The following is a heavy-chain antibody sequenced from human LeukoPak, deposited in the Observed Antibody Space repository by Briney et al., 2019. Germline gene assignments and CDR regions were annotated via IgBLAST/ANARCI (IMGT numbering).Heavy chain of an antibody. CDR2: ISGSGGST. CDR1: GFTFSSYA. J-gene: IGHJ6*02. D-gene: IGHD5-12*01. CDR3: AKDGVVDIVATITGPRSPYYYYYGMDV. V-gene: IGHV3-23*01. Sequence: GGSLRLLCAASGFTFSSYAMSWVRQAPGKGLEWVSAISGSGGSTYYADSVKGRFTISRDNSKNTLYLQMNSLRAEDTAVYYCAKDGVVDIVATITGPRSPYYYYYGMDVWGQGTTVTVSS.